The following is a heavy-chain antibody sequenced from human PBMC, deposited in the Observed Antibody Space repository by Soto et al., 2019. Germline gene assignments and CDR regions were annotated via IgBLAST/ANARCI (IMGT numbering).Heavy chain of an antibody. CDR1: GFTFSSYG. Sequence: GGSLRLSCAASGFTFSSYGMHWVRQAPGKGLEWVAYITSSSDTIYYSDSVKGRFTISRDNGKNSLFLQMNSLRDEDTAVYYCARVVVVIPPGYYY. CDR3: ARVVVVIPPGYYY. D-gene: IGHD3-22*01. J-gene: IGHJ6*01. V-gene: IGHV3-48*02. CDR2: ITSSSDTI.